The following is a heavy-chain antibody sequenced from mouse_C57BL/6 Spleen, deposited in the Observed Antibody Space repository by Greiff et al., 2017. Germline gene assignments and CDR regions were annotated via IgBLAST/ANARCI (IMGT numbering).Heavy chain of an antibody. D-gene: IGHD2-5*01. V-gene: IGHV2-9-1*01. J-gene: IGHJ1*03. CDR2: IWTGGGT. Sequence: VKVVASGPGLVAPSQRLSITCTVSGFSFTSYAISWVRQPPGKGLEWLGVIWTGGGTNYNSALKSRLSISKDNSKSQVFLKMNSLQTDDTARYYCARDRSYSNWYFDFWGTGTTVTVSS. CDR3: ARDRSYSNWYFDF. CDR1: GFSFTSYA.